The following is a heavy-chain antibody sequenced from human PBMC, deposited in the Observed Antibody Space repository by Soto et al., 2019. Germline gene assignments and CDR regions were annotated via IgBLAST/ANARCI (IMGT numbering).Heavy chain of an antibody. D-gene: IGHD6-25*01. Sequence: SETLSLTCTVSGGSISSYHWSWIRQPPGKGLEWIGYIYYSGSTNYNPSLKSRVTISVDTSKNQFSLKLSSVTAADTAVYYCARPHGGSSGRDNWFDPWGQGTLVTVS. CDR1: GGSISSYH. CDR2: IYYSGST. J-gene: IGHJ5*02. V-gene: IGHV4-59*01. CDR3: ARPHGGSSGRDNWFDP.